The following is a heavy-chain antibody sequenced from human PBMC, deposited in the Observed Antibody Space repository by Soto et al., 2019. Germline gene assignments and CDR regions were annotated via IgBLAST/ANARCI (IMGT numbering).Heavy chain of an antibody. V-gene: IGHV1-2*02. D-gene: IGHD1-26*01. CDR1: GYTFTGYY. CDR2: INPNSGGT. Sequence: VASVKVSSKASGYTFTGYYMHWVRQAPGQGLEWMGWINPNSGGTNYAQKFQGRVTMTRDTSISTAYMELSRLRSDDTAVYYCARDHSKWELMGRDAFDIWGQGTMVTVSS. CDR3: ARDHSKWELMGRDAFDI. J-gene: IGHJ3*02.